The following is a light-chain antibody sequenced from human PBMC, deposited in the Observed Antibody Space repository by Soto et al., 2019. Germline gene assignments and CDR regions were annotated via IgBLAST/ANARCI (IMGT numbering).Light chain of an antibody. CDR2: DVI. Sequence: QSALTQPRSVSGSPGQSVSISCNGTSSDVGGYKHVSWYQHHPGKAPKLMIFDVIKRPSGVPDRFSGSKSGNTASLTISGLQAEDEADYYCSSSAGSYTYVFGTGTKVTVL. CDR3: SSSAGSYTYV. J-gene: IGLJ1*01. CDR1: SSDVGGYKH. V-gene: IGLV2-11*01.